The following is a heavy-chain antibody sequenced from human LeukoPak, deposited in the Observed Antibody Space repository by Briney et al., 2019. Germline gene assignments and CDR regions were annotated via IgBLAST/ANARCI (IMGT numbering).Heavy chain of an antibody. V-gene: IGHV3-64D*06. CDR1: GFTFSSYA. CDR2: ISSNGGST. J-gene: IGHJ4*02. D-gene: IGHD5-18*01. Sequence: GGSLRLSCSASGFTFSSYAMHWVRKAPGKGLEYVSAISSNGGSTYYADSVKGRFTISRDNSKNTLYLQMSSLRAEDTAVYYCVKDIGTAMFDYWGQGTLVTVSS. CDR3: VKDIGTAMFDY.